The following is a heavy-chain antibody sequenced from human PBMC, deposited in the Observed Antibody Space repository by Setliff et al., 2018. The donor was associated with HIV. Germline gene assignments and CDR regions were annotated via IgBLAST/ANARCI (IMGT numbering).Heavy chain of an antibody. CDR3: AKVFAYGIDGFDI. D-gene: IGHD4-17*01. Sequence: GGSLRLSCTASGFTFSSYAMGWVRQAPGKGLEWVSTVGAVGAPTHYAESVKGRFTISKDNSKNTLYLQMSSLRDEDTAVYYCAKVFAYGIDGFDIWGQGTMVTVSS. CDR2: VGAVGAPT. V-gene: IGHV3-23*01. J-gene: IGHJ3*02. CDR1: GFTFSSYA.